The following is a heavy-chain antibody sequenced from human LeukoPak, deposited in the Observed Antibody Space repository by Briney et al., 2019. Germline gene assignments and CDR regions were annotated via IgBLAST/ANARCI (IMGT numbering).Heavy chain of an antibody. Sequence: GGSLRLSCAASGFSFSSYWMSWVRQAPGKGLEWVANIKQDGSERYYEDSVKGRFTISRDNAKNSLYLQMNSLRAEDTAVYYCARDMGYCSSTSCYKVYWGQGTLVTVSS. V-gene: IGHV3-7*01. D-gene: IGHD2-2*02. CDR2: IKQDGSER. CDR1: GFSFSSYW. CDR3: ARDMGYCSSTSCYKVY. J-gene: IGHJ4*02.